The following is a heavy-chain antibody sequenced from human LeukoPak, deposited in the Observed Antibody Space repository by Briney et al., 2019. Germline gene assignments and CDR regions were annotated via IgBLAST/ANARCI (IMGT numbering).Heavy chain of an antibody. CDR1: DYTFTSYG. Sequence: ASVKVSCKASDYTFTSYGISWVRQAPGQGLEWMGWINTYNGNTNYAQKLQGRVTMTTDTSTSTAYMELRSLRSDDTAVYYCARVFGNGFFFDSWGQGTLVTVSS. CDR3: ARVFGNGFFFDS. D-gene: IGHD3-10*02. J-gene: IGHJ4*02. V-gene: IGHV1-18*01. CDR2: INTYNGNT.